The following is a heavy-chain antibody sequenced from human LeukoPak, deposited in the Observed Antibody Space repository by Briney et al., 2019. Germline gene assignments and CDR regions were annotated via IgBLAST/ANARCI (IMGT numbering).Heavy chain of an antibody. CDR2: ISPSSGGT. V-gene: IGHV1-2*02. CDR1: GYTLTDYY. Sequence: ASVKVSCKSSGYTLTDYYLHWVRQAPGQGLEWMGWISPSSGGTNYPQTFQGRVTMTRDTSINTAYMELSRLRSDDTAVYYCVREYYRYDYWGQGTLVTVSS. J-gene: IGHJ4*02. CDR3: VREYYRYDY. D-gene: IGHD3-10*01.